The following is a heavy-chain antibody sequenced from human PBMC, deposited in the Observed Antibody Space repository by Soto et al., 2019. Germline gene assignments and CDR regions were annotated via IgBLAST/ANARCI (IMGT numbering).Heavy chain of an antibody. CDR3: TRLKDYCSDGSCYYDP. CDR2: IKSKANSYAT. J-gene: IGHJ5*02. V-gene: IGHV3-73*01. Sequence: LRLSCAASGFTFSGFAMHWVRQASGKGLEWVGRIKSKANSYATAYTASVKGRFTISIDDSKNTAYLQMNSLKTEDSAVYYCTRLKDYCSDGSCYYDPWGQGTLVTVSS. D-gene: IGHD2-15*01. CDR1: GFTFSGFA.